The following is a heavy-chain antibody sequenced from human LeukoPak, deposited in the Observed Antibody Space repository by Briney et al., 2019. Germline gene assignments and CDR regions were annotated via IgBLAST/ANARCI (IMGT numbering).Heavy chain of an antibody. Sequence: ASVKVSCKASGGTFSRYAISWVRQAPGQGLEWMGRIIPILGIANYAQKFQGRVTITADKSTSTAYMELSSLRSEDTAVYYCARADSNYDYYNYYGMDGWGQGTTVTVSS. V-gene: IGHV1-69*04. CDR2: IIPILGIA. CDR1: GGTFSRYA. J-gene: IGHJ6*02. CDR3: ARADSNYDYYNYYGMDG. D-gene: IGHD4-4*01.